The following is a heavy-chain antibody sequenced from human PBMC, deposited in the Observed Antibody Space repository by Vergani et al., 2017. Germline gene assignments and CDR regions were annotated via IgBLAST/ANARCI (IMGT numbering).Heavy chain of an antibody. D-gene: IGHD2-2*01. J-gene: IGHJ5*02. V-gene: IGHV4-59*01. Sequence: QVQLQESGPGLVKPSETLSLTCPVSGGSISSYYWSWIRQPPGKGLEWIGYIYYSGSTNYNPSLKSRVTISVDTSKNQFSLKLSSVTAADTAVYYCASLQTRYCSSTSCYDWFDPWGQGTLVTVSS. CDR2: IYYSGST. CDR3: ASLQTRYCSSTSCYDWFDP. CDR1: GGSISSYY.